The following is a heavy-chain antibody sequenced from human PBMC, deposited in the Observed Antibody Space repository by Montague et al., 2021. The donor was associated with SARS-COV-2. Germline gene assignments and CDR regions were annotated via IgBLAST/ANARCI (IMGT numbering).Heavy chain of an antibody. J-gene: IGHJ3*02. CDR2: VDHRGSS. D-gene: IGHD3-3*01. V-gene: IGHV4-34*01. CDR1: GGSFSDYY. Sequence: SETLSLTCAVYGGSFSDYYWTWIRQAPGKGLEWIGEVDHRGSSSYNPSLQSRLTISVDRSKNQFSLRLTSVTAADTAVYYCARGQVTVFGVLIVLPGAGPLDNWGLGTQVTVSS. CDR3: ARGQVTVFGVLIVLPGAGPLDN.